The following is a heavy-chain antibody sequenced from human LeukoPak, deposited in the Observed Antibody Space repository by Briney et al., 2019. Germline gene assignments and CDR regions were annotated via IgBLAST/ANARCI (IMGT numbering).Heavy chain of an antibody. J-gene: IGHJ5*02. CDR3: ARGAPDVVVNMYNWFDP. V-gene: IGHV3-21*01. CDR1: GFTFSSYS. CDR2: ISSSSTYI. Sequence: GGSLRLSCAASGFTFSSYSMNWVRQAPGKGLEWVSSISSSSTYIYYADSVKGRFTISRDNAKNSLYLQMNSLRAEDTAVYYCARGAPDVVVNMYNWFDPWGQGTLVTVSS. D-gene: IGHD3-22*01.